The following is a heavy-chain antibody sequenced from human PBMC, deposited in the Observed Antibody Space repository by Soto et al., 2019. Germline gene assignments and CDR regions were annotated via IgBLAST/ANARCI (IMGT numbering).Heavy chain of an antibody. V-gene: IGHV3-64*01. CDR3: ARANPPGY. CDR2: ISSNGDNT. J-gene: IGHJ4*02. Sequence: GGSLRLSCAASGFTFSSYAMHWVRQAPGKGLEYVSGISSNGDNTYYANSVKARFSISRDNSKNTLYLQMGSLRAEDMAVYYCARANPPGYWGQGTLVTVSS. CDR1: GFTFSSYA.